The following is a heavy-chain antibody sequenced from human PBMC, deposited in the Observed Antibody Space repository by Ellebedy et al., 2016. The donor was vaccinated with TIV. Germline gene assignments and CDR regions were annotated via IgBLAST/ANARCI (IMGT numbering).Heavy chain of an antibody. Sequence: GESLKISXAASGFTFSSYAMSWVRQAPGKGLEWVSAISGSGGSTYYADSVKGRFTISRDNSKNTLYLQMNSLRAEDTAVYYCFTVPVAVAYYGMDVWGQGTTVTVSS. CDR2: ISGSGGST. J-gene: IGHJ6*02. D-gene: IGHD6-19*01. V-gene: IGHV3-23*01. CDR3: FTVPVAVAYYGMDV. CDR1: GFTFSSYA.